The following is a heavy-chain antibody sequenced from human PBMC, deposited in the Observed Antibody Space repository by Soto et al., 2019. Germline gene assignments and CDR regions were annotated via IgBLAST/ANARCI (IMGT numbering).Heavy chain of an antibody. CDR2: ISGSGGST. J-gene: IGHJ4*02. CDR1: GFTFRSYA. D-gene: IGHD6-19*01. Sequence: PGGSLRLSCAASGFTFRSYAMSWVRQAPGKGLEWVSAISGSGGSTYKADSVKGRFTIPRANSKNTLYLQMNSLRADDTAGYYCAKVHISALDYWGQGTLVTVSS. CDR3: AKVHISALDY. V-gene: IGHV3-23*01.